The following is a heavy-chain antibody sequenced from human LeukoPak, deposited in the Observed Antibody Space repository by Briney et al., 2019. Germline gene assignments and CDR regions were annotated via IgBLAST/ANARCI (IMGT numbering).Heavy chain of an antibody. D-gene: IGHD2-2*01. CDR3: AKDGCSTSCYYFDY. V-gene: IGHV3-23*01. CDR1: GFTFSSYA. Sequence: GGSLRLSCAASGFTFSSYAMSWVRQAPGKGLEWVSAISGSGGSTYYADSVKGLFTISRDNSKNTLYLQVNSLRAEDTAVYYCAKDGCSTSCYYFDYWGQGTLVTVSS. J-gene: IGHJ4*02. CDR2: ISGSGGST.